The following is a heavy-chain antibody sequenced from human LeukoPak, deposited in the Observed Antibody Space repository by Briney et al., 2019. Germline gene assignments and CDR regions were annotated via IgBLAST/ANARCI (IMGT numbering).Heavy chain of an antibody. CDR2: IRYDGSNK. CDR3: AKDMIAAEEYYYYGMDV. Sequence: PGGSLRLSCAASVFTLSIYGLHCVPQAPGKGLEGVSFIRYDGSNKYYADSVKGRFTIPRDNSKNTLYLQMNSLRAEDTAVYYCAKDMIAAEEYYYYGMDVWGQGTTVTVSS. V-gene: IGHV3-30*02. D-gene: IGHD6-13*01. J-gene: IGHJ6*02. CDR1: VFTLSIYG.